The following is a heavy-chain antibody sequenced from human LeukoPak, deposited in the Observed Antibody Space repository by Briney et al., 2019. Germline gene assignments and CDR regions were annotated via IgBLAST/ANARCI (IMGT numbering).Heavy chain of an antibody. CDR1: GGSFSGYY. D-gene: IGHD2-21*02. CDR2: INHSGST. Sequence: PSETLSLTCAVYGGSFSGYYWSWIRQPPGKGLEWIGEINHSGSTNYNPSLKSRVTISVDTSKNQFSLKPSSVTAADTAVYYCARGARWRQPFDYWGQGTLVTVSS. CDR3: ARGARWRQPFDY. J-gene: IGHJ4*02. V-gene: IGHV4-34*01.